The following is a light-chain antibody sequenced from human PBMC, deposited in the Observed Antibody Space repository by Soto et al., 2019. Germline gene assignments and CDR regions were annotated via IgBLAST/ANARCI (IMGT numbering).Light chain of an antibody. V-gene: IGKV3-15*01. CDR3: QQYNNWRT. J-gene: IGKJ1*01. Sequence: EIVMTQSPATLSVSPGQRATLSCRASQSVSSNLAWYQQKPGQPPTLLIYGASTRATGIPAGFSGSGSGTEFTLTISSLQSEDFAVYYCQQYNNWRTFGQGTKVEIK. CDR2: GAS. CDR1: QSVSSN.